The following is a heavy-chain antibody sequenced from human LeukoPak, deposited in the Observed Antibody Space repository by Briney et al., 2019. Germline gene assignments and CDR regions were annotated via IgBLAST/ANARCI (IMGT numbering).Heavy chain of an antibody. J-gene: IGHJ5*02. CDR1: GGSIISSSYN. CDR2: IYHSGTT. CDR3: ARLPTGYPNWFDP. D-gene: IGHD3-9*01. V-gene: IGHV4-39*01. Sequence: SETLSLTCAVSGGSIISSSYNWGWIRQPPRKGLEWIGTIYHSGTTYYNPSLKSRVTISVDTSKNQFFLKLSSVTAADTAVYYCARLPTGYPNWFDPWGQGSLVTVSS.